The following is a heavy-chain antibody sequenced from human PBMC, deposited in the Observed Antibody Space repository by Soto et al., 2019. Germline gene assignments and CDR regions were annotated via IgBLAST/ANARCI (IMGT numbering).Heavy chain of an antibody. CDR3: ARSAMGEWLRFYYYYYGMDV. D-gene: IGHD5-12*01. V-gene: IGHV4-59*01. CDR1: GGSISSYY. CDR2: IYYSGST. Sequence: TLCLTCTVSGGSISSYYWSWIRQPPGKGLEWIGYIYYSGSTNYNPSLKSRVTISVDTSKNQFSLKLSSVTAADTAVYYCARSAMGEWLRFYYYYYGMDVWGQGTTVTVSS. J-gene: IGHJ6*02.